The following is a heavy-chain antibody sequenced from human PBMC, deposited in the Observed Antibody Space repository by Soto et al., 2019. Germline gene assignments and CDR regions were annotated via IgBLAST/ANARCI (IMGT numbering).Heavy chain of an antibody. D-gene: IGHD3-22*01. Sequence: ASVKVSCKASGYTFTSYGISWVRQAPGQGLEWMGWISAYNGNTNYAQKLQGRVTMTTDTSTSTAYMELRSLRSDDAAVYYCARVVGYYYDSSRDAFDIWGQGTMVTVSS. CDR1: GYTFTSYG. J-gene: IGHJ3*02. CDR2: ISAYNGNT. CDR3: ARVVGYYYDSSRDAFDI. V-gene: IGHV1-18*04.